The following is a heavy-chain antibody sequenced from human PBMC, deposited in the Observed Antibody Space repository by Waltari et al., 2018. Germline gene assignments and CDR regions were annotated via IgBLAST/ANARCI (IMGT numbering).Heavy chain of an antibody. J-gene: IGHJ4*02. CDR3: ARSLDYDDSSGYPDY. CDR2: IYPGDSDT. CDR1: GYSFTSYW. V-gene: IGHV5-51*03. Sequence: EVQLVQSGAEVKKPGESLKISCKGSGYSFTSYWIGWVRQMPVKGLGWVGIIYPGDSDTRYSPSFQGQVTISADKSISNAYLQWSSLKASDTAMYYCARSLDYDDSSGYPDYWGQGTLVTVSS. D-gene: IGHD3-22*01.